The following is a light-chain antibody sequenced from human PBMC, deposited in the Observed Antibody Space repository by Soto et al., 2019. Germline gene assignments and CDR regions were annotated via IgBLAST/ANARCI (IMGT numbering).Light chain of an antibody. CDR3: SSHADNNKVL. CDR2: EVT. V-gene: IGLV2-8*01. CDR1: SSDIGYYNY. Sequence: QSALTQPPSASGSPGQSVTISCTGTSSDIGYYNYVSWYQQHPGKAPKLMIYEVTKRPSGVPDRFSGSKSGNTASLTVSGLHAEDEAHYYCSSHADNNKVLFGGGTKVTVL. J-gene: IGLJ2*01.